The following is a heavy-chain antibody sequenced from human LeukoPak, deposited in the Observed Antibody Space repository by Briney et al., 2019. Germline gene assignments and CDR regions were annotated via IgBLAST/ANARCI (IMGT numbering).Heavy chain of an antibody. CDR1: GGTFTSYA. CDR3: ARERDCSGGSCYEY. Sequence: SVKVSCKASGGTFTSYAISWVRQAPGQGLEWMGGIIPIFGTANYAQKFQGRVTITADESTSTAYMELSSLRSEDTAVYYCARERDCSGGSCYEYWGQGTLVTVSS. V-gene: IGHV1-69*01. J-gene: IGHJ4*02. D-gene: IGHD2-15*01. CDR2: IIPIFGTA.